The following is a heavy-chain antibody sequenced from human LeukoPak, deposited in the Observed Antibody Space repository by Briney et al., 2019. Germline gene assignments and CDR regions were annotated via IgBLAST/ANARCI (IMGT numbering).Heavy chain of an antibody. D-gene: IGHD3-9*01. J-gene: IGHJ4*02. CDR3: ARLTGYFHY. Sequence: SETLSLTCAVYGGSFSGYYWSWIRQPPGKGLEWIGEINHSGTTNYNPSLKSRVTISVDTSKNQFSLKLSSVTAADTAVYYCARLTGYFHYWGQGTLVTVSS. CDR2: INHSGTT. V-gene: IGHV4-34*01. CDR1: GGSFSGYY.